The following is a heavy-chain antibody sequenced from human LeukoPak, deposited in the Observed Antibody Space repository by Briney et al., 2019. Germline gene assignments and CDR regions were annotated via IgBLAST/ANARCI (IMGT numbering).Heavy chain of an antibody. V-gene: IGHV4-59*08. J-gene: IGHJ3*02. CDR3: VKAAPGPHDAFDI. CDR2: IHYSGTT. Sequence: PSDTLSLTCTVSGDSISSYYWSWIRQPPGKGLEWIANIHYSGTTNYNPSLNNRVTLSLDTSKYQFSLRLSSVTATDTAVYYCVKAAPGPHDAFDIWGQGTMVTVSS. CDR1: GDSISSYY. D-gene: IGHD6-13*01.